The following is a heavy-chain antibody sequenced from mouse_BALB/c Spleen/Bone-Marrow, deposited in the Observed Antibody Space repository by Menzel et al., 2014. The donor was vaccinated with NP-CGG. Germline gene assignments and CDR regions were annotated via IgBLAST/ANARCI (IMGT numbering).Heavy chain of an antibody. J-gene: IGHJ4*01. CDR3: ARYGNYCYAMDY. V-gene: IGHV14-3*02. D-gene: IGHD2-1*01. CDR2: IDPANGNT. CDR1: GFNIKDTY. Sequence: VQLQQSWAELVKPGASVKLSCTASGFNIKDTYMHWVKQRPEQGLEWIGRIDPANGNTKYDPKFQGKATITADTSPNTAYLQLSSLTSEDTAVYYCARYGNYCYAMDYWGQGTSVTVSS.